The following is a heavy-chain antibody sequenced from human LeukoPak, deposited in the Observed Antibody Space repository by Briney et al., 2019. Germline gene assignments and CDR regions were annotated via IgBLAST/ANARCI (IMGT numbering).Heavy chain of an antibody. V-gene: IGHV3-30-3*01. CDR3: ARESYYDFWSGYPYYFDY. Sequence: SCKASGGTFSSYAMHWVRQAPGKGLEWVAVISYDGSNKYYADSVKGRFTISRDNSKNTLYLQMNSLRAEDTAVYYCARESYYDFWSGYPYYFDYWGQGTLVTVSS. J-gene: IGHJ4*02. D-gene: IGHD3-3*01. CDR2: ISYDGSNK. CDR1: GGTFSSYA.